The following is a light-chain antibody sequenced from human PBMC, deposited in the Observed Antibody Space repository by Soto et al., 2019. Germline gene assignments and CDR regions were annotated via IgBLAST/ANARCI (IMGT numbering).Light chain of an antibody. J-gene: IGKJ2*01. V-gene: IGKV1-5*03. CDR1: QSITTW. CDR3: QQYNDYQYI. CDR2: KAT. Sequence: DIQMTQSPSTLSASVGDRVTITCRASQSITTWLAWYQQKPGKAPKLLIYKATNLQSGVPSRFSGSGSGTEFSLTISSLQPGDFATYYCQQYNDYQYIFGQGTKLEIK.